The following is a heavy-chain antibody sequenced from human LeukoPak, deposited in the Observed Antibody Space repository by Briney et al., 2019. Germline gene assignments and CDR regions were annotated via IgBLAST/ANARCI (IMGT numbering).Heavy chain of an antibody. CDR3: AGTYDLTGPSYYSSCRDV. Sequence: ASVKVSCKASGYTFTSYAMNWVRQAPGQGLEWMGWINTNTGNPTYAQGFTGRFVFSLDTSVSTAYLQISSLKAEDTAVCYCAGTYDLTGPSYYSSCRDVWGKGTPVPVPS. CDR1: GYTFTSYA. V-gene: IGHV7-4-1*02. J-gene: IGHJ6*03. CDR2: INTNTGNP. D-gene: IGHD3-9*01.